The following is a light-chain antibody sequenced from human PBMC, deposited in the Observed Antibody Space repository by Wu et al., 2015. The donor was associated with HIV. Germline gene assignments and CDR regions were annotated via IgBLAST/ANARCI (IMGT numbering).Light chain of an antibody. CDR3: QQLNSFPLT. Sequence: IQLTQSPSSLSASIGDRVTITCRASQDIATYLAWHQQIPGKAPRVLIYDASTLQTGVSSRFSGSGSGAEFTLSISGLQREDFAVYYCQQLNSFPLTFGHGTRLEIK. CDR2: DAS. V-gene: IGKV1-9*01. CDR1: QDIATY. J-gene: IGKJ5*01.